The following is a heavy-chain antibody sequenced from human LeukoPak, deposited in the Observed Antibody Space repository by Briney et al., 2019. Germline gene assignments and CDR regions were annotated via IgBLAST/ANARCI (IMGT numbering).Heavy chain of an antibody. CDR3: AGHHPRNTVDF. V-gene: IGHV4-59*08. Sequence: SETLSLTCTVSGGSISSYYWSWIRQPPGKGLEWIAYISDIGSINYNPSLKSRVTISLDTSKNQFSLKLSSVTAADTAVYYCAGHHPRNTVDFWGQGTLVTVSS. CDR2: ISDIGSI. D-gene: IGHD2/OR15-2a*01. J-gene: IGHJ4*02. CDR1: GGSISSYY.